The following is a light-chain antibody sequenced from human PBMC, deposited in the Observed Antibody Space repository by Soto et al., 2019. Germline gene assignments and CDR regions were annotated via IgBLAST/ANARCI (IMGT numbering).Light chain of an antibody. CDR1: SSDVGSYNF. CDR3: CSYAAGVTGV. CDR2: EVS. V-gene: IGLV2-23*02. Sequence: QSALTQPASVSGSPGQSITISCTGTSSDVGSYNFVSWYQQHPGKAPKLMIYEVSKRPSGVSNRFSGSKSGNTASLTISGLKAEDEADYYCCSYAAGVTGVFGGGTKLTVL. J-gene: IGLJ3*02.